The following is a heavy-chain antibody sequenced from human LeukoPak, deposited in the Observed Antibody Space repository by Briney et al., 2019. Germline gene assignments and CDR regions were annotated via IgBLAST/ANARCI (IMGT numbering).Heavy chain of an antibody. Sequence: GGSLRLSCAASGFTFSKYWMLWVRQAPGKGLESVSRINTDGTVTTYADSVKGRFTISRDNADNTMFLQMNSVRDEDTAVYYCATKQWLAPPPDSWGQGTPVTVSS. CDR3: ATKQWLAPPPDS. J-gene: IGHJ4*02. D-gene: IGHD6-19*01. CDR2: INTDGTVT. V-gene: IGHV3-74*01. CDR1: GFTFSKYW.